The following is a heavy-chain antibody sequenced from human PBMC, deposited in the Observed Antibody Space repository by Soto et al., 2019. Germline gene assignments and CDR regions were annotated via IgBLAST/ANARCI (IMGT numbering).Heavy chain of an antibody. D-gene: IGHD4-17*01. J-gene: IGHJ4*02. V-gene: IGHV3-48*04. Sequence: PGGSLRLSCAASGFTFSSSWMHWVRQAPGKGLEWVSYISSSSSTIYYADSVKGRFTISRDNAKNSLYLQMNSLRAEDTAVYYCAPLDTVTTSYWGQGTLVTVSS. CDR2: ISSSSSTI. CDR1: GFTFSSSW. CDR3: APLDTVTTSY.